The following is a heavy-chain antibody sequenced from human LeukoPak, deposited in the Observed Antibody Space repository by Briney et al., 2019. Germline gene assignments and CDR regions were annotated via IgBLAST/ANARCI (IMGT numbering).Heavy chain of an antibody. CDR2: ISTSGST. D-gene: IGHD2-21*02. V-gene: IGHV4-4*07. CDR1: GGPISSYY. J-gene: IGHJ4*02. Sequence: KPSETLSLTCTVSGGPISSYYWSWIRQPAGKGLEWVGRISTSGSTNYNPSLKSRVTMSVDTSKNRFSLRLTSVTAADTAVYYCARISVTGIDSWGQGTLVTVSS. CDR3: ARISVTGIDS.